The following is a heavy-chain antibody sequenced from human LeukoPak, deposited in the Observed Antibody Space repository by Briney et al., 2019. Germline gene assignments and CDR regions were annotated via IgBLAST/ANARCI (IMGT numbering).Heavy chain of an antibody. CDR1: GFNFNIWS. J-gene: IGHJ4*02. D-gene: IGHD6-19*01. Sequence: GGSLRLSCAASGFNFNIWSMNWVRQAPGKGLEWISYLSRSTTIIYYADSVKGRFTISRDNAKNSLYLQMNSLRAEDTAIYYCARSGWYDDFDYLGQGTLVTVSS. CDR2: LSRSTTII. CDR3: ARSGWYDDFDY. V-gene: IGHV3-48*01.